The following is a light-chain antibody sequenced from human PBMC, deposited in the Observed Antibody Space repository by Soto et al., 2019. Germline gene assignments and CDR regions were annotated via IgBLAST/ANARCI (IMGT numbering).Light chain of an antibody. CDR2: GAS. CDR3: QQYNTWRSIS. Sequence: MTQSPATLSASPGDRATLSCRASQSVETFLAWFQHKAGQAPRLLIFGASTRAIGIPARFSGSASGTDFTLTISSLQSEDFAVYYCQQYNTWRSISFGQGTRLEIK. V-gene: IGKV3-15*01. J-gene: IGKJ5*01. CDR1: QSVETF.